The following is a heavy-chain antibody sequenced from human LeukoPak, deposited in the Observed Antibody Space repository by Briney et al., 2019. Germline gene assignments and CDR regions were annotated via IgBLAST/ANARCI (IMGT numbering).Heavy chain of an antibody. D-gene: IGHD2-2*01. CDR2: ISYDGSNK. Sequence: GGSLRLSCAASGFTFTSYTMHWVRQAPGKGLEWVALISYDGSNKYYADPVKGRFTISRDNSKNTLYLQMNSLRAEDTAVYYCANPFPGIVPNWFDPWGQGTLVTVSS. V-gene: IGHV3-30-3*01. J-gene: IGHJ5*02. CDR1: GFTFTSYT. CDR3: ANPFPGIVPNWFDP.